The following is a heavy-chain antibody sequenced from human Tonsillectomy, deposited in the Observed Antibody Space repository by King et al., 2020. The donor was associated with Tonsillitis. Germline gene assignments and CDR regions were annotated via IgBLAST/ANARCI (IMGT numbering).Heavy chain of an antibody. J-gene: IGHJ3*02. CDR3: ASIEMATYGHAFDI. Sequence: VQLQESGPGLVKPSQTLSLTCTVSGGSISSGNYYWSWIRQPAGKGLEWIGRIVTSGSTNYNPSLKSRVTISIDTSTNQFSLKLSSVTAADTAVYYCASIEMATYGHAFDIWGQGTMVTVSS. CDR2: IVTSGST. CDR1: GGSISSGNYY. V-gene: IGHV4-61*02. D-gene: IGHD5-24*01.